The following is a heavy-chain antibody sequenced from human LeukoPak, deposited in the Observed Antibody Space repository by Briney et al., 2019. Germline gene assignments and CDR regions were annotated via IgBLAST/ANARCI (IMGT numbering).Heavy chain of an antibody. Sequence: SETLSLTCTVSGGSISSYYWSWIRQPPGKGLEWIGYIYYSGSTNYNPSLKSRVTISVDTSKNQFSLKLSSVTAADAAVYYCARRRGSGYYSYFDYWGQGTLVTVSS. V-gene: IGHV4-59*08. D-gene: IGHD3-22*01. CDR2: IYYSGST. CDR3: ARRRGSGYYSYFDY. CDR1: GGSISSYY. J-gene: IGHJ4*02.